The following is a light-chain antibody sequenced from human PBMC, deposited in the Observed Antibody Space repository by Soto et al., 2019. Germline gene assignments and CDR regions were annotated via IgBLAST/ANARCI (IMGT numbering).Light chain of an antibody. CDR1: QSVSSSY. Sequence: DIVMTQSPATLSVSPGEGATLSCRAIQSVSSSYLAWYQQKPGQAPRLLIYGASSRATGIPDRFSGSGSGTDFTLTISRLEPEDFAVYYCQQYGSSPPITFGQGTRLEIK. CDR3: QQYGSSPPIT. J-gene: IGKJ5*01. CDR2: GAS. V-gene: IGKV3-20*01.